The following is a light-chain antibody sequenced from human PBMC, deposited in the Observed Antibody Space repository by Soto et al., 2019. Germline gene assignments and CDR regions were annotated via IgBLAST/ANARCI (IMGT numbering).Light chain of an antibody. CDR2: GAS. CDR1: QSVSSN. V-gene: IGKV3-15*01. Sequence: EIVMTQSPATLSVSPGERATLSCRASQSVSSNLAWYQQKPGQAPRLLIYGASTRATGIPARFSGNGSGTDFTLNISSLQYEDFAVYYCPQYNNWHSPFGQATNVEIK. CDR3: PQYNNWHSP. J-gene: IGKJ1*01.